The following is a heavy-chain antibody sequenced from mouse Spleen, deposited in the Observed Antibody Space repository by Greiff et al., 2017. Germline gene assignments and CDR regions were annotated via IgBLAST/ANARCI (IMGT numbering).Heavy chain of an antibody. CDR3: ARDRIIYYGSSGYFDV. V-gene: IGHV5-16*01. CDR1: GFTFSDYY. CDR2: INYDGSST. Sequence: DVHLVESEGGLVQPGSSMKLSCTASGFTFSDYYMAWVRQVPEKGLEWVANINYDGSSTYYLDSLKSRFIISRDNAKNILYLQMSSLKSEDTATYYCARDRIIYYGSSGYFDVWGTGTTVTVSS. J-gene: IGHJ1*03. D-gene: IGHD1-1*01.